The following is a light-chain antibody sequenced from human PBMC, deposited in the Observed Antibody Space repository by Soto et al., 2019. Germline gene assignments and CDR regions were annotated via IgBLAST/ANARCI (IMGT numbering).Light chain of an antibody. CDR2: EVT. Sequence: QSALTQPASVSGSLGQSITISCTGTRTDIGGYNYVSWYQQYPGKAPKLVICEVTSRPSGISDRFSGSKSGNTASLTISGLQAEDEADYFCTSYTSTSTLHYVFGTGTKLTVL. V-gene: IGLV2-14*01. J-gene: IGLJ1*01. CDR3: TSYTSTSTLHYV. CDR1: RTDIGGYNY.